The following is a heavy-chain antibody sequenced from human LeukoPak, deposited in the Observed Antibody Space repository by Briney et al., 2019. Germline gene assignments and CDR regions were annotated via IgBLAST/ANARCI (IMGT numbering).Heavy chain of an antibody. CDR1: GYTFTSYY. D-gene: IGHD4-17*01. CDR2: INPSGGST. V-gene: IGHV1-46*01. J-gene: IGHJ6*02. CDR3: ARHGQFYGDPSYYYYGMDV. Sequence: ASVKVSCKASGYTFTSYYMHWVRQAPGQGLEWMGIINPSGGSTSYAQKFQGRVTMTRDTSTSTVYMELSSLRSEDTAVYYCARHGQFYGDPSYYYYGMDVWGQGTTVTVSS.